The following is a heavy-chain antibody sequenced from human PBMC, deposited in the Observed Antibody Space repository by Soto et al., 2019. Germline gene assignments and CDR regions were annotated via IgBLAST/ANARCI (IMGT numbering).Heavy chain of an antibody. CDR1: GFTFSDYY. CDR2: ISSSGSTI. D-gene: IGHD3-3*01. Sequence: XVSLQISCAASGFTFSDYYMSWIRQAPGKGLEWVSYISSSGSTIYYADSVKGRFTISRDNAKNSLYLQMNSLRAEDTAVYYCARDTPGTYYDFWSGPRWFDPWGQGTLVTVSS. J-gene: IGHJ5*02. CDR3: ARDTPGTYYDFWSGPRWFDP. V-gene: IGHV3-11*01.